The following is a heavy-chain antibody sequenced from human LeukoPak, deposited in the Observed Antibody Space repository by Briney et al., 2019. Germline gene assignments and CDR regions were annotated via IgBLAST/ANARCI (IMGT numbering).Heavy chain of an antibody. V-gene: IGHV1-8*01. CDR3: ATHRRSYGALVY. D-gene: IGHD4/OR15-4a*01. J-gene: IGHJ4*02. Sequence: ASVKVSCKASGYTFTSYDINWVRQATGQGLEWMGWMNPNSGNTGYAQKFQGRVTMTRNTSISTAYMELSSLRSEDTAVYYCATHRRSYGALVYWGQGTLVTVSS. CDR2: MNPNSGNT. CDR1: GYTFTSYD.